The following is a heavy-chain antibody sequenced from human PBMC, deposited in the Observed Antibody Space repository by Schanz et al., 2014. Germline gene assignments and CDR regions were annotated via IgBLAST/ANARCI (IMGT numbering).Heavy chain of an antibody. J-gene: IGHJ3*02. D-gene: IGHD6-19*01. CDR3: AGGLRDERWLDLNESFDI. CDR1: GGTFSSYT. Sequence: QVQLGQSGAEVMKPGSSVTVSCKASGGTFSSYTINWGRPAPGQGLEWMGRIIPILGITNVAQTFQDRVPITADKTTSTAYKELSSLRSEDAAVYYCAGGLRDERWLDLNESFDIWGQGTIVTVSS. V-gene: IGHV1-69*02. CDR2: IIPILGIT.